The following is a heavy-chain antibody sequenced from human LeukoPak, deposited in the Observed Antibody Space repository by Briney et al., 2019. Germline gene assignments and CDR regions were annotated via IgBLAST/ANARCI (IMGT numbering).Heavy chain of an antibody. Sequence: PSETLSLTCAVYGGSFSGYYWSWIRQPPGKGLEWIGEINHSGSTNYNPSLKSRVTISVDTSKNQFSLKLSSVTAADTAVYYCARHKYEWLVLERVYYYYMDVWGKGTTVTISS. CDR3: ARHKYEWLVLERVYYYYMDV. V-gene: IGHV4-34*01. D-gene: IGHD6-19*01. J-gene: IGHJ6*03. CDR1: GGSFSGYY. CDR2: INHSGST.